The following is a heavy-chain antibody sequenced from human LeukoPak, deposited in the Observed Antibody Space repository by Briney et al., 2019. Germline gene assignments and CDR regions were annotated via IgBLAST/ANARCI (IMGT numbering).Heavy chain of an antibody. CDR3: AKDKGPSYDYFDY. V-gene: IGHV3-9*01. CDR1: GFTFDDYA. J-gene: IGHJ4*02. CDR2: ISWNSGSI. Sequence: GRSLRLSCAASGFTFDDYAMHWVRQAPGKGLEWVSGISWNSGSIGYADSVKGRFTISRDNAKNSLYLQMNSLRAEDTALYYCAKDKGPSYDYFDYWGQGTLVTVSS. D-gene: IGHD3-16*02.